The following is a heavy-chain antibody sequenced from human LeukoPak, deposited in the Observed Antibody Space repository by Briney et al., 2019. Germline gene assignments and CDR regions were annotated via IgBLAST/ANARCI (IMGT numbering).Heavy chain of an antibody. J-gene: IGHJ4*02. CDR1: GGSISSGDYY. CDR2: IYYSGST. D-gene: IGHD2-2*01. CDR3: ASGGGYCSSTSCSGFDY. Sequence: SQTLSLTCTVSGGSISSGDYYWSWIRQPPGKGLEWIGYIYYSGSTYYNPSLKSRVTISVDTSKNQFSLKLSSVTAADTAVYYCASGGGYCSSTSCSGFDYWGQGTLVTVSS. V-gene: IGHV4-30-4*08.